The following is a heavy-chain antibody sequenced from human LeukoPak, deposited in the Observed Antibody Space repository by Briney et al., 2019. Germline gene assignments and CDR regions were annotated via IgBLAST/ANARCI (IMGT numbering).Heavy chain of an antibody. J-gene: IGHJ3*02. CDR1: GFTFSSYS. CDR3: ARVRDPIAYDSSGYTDAVDI. Sequence: GGSLRLSCAASGFTFSSYSMNWVRQAPGKGLELVSSISSTSSYIHYADSLKGRFAVSRDNAQNLLFLEMNSLRVEDTAMYYCARVRDPIAYDSSGYTDAVDIWGQGTLVIVSS. V-gene: IGHV3-21*06. CDR2: ISSTSSYI. D-gene: IGHD3-22*01.